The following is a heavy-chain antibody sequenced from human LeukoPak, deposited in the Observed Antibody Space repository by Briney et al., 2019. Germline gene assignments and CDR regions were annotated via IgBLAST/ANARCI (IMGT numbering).Heavy chain of an antibody. CDR1: GFTFSSYA. V-gene: IGHV3-30-3*01. Sequence: GGSLRLSCAASGFTFSSYATHWVRQAPGKGLEWVAVISYDGSNKYYADSVKGRFTISRDNSKNTLYLQMNSLRAEDTAVYYCARGPYDSSGYYSPGAFDIWGQGTMVTVSS. CDR3: ARGPYDSSGYYSPGAFDI. CDR2: ISYDGSNK. D-gene: IGHD3-22*01. J-gene: IGHJ3*02.